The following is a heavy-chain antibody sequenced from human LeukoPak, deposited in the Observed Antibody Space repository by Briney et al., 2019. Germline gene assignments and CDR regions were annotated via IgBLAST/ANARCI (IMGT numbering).Heavy chain of an antibody. V-gene: IGHV5-51*01. Sequence: GESLKISCKGSGYSFTNYWIGWVRQMPGKGLEWMGIIYPGDSDTRYSPSFQDQLTISTDTSISTAYLQWSSLKASDTAIYYCARRGNYWFDPWGQGTLVTVSS. J-gene: IGHJ5*02. CDR1: GYSFTNYW. CDR3: ARRGNYWFDP. CDR2: IYPGDSDT. D-gene: IGHD1-7*01.